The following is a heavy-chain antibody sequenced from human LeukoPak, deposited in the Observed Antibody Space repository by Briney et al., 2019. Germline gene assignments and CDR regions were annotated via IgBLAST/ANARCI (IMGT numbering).Heavy chain of an antibody. CDR3: ARGFLGSSWLYYYYYYMDV. J-gene: IGHJ6*03. D-gene: IGHD6-13*01. CDR1: GYTFTGYY. CDR2: INPNSGGT. Sequence: ASVKVSCKASGYTFTGYYMHWVRQAPGQGLEWMGWINPNSGGTNYAQEFQGRGTMTRGKSISAAYMEVSRLRSDDTAVYYCARGFLGSSWLYYYYYYMDVWGKGTTVTVSS. V-gene: IGHV1-2*02.